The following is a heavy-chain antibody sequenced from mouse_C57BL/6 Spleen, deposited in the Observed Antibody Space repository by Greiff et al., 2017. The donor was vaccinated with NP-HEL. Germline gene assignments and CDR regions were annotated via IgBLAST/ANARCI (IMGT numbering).Heavy chain of an antibody. D-gene: IGHD2-3*01. CDR1: GYTFTSYW. CDR3: ARGGGYYGWYFDV. V-gene: IGHV1-53*01. Sequence: QVHVKQPGTELVKPGASVKLSCKASGYTFTSYWMHWVKQRPGQGLEWIGNINPSNGGTNYNEKFKSKATLTVDKSSSTAYMQLSSLTSEDSAVYYCARGGGYYGWYFDVWGTGTTVTVSP. J-gene: IGHJ1*03. CDR2: INPSNGGT.